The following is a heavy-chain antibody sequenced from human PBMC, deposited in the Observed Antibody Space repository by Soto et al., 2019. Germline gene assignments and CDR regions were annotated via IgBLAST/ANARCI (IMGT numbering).Heavy chain of an antibody. J-gene: IGHJ6*02. CDR3: AKSLPSIVVVTATHHYYGMDV. D-gene: IGHD2-21*02. V-gene: IGHV3-30*18. CDR1: GFTFSSYG. CDR2: ISYDGSNK. Sequence: GGSLRLSCAASGFTFSSYGMHWVRQAPGKGLEWVAVISYDGSNKYYADSVKGRFTISRDNSKNTLYLQMNSLRAEDTAVYYCAKSLPSIVVVTATHHYYGMDVWGQGTTVTVS.